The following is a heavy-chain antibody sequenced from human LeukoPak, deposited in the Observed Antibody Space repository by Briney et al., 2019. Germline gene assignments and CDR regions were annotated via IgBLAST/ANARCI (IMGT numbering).Heavy chain of an antibody. CDR3: VRESERHTASDYFYYMGV. D-gene: IGHD6-25*01. CDR1: GFTFSSYA. V-gene: IGHV3-23*01. J-gene: IGHJ6*03. Sequence: GGSLRLSCAASGFTFSSYAMSWVRQAPGKGLEWVSAISGSGGSTYYAGSVNSRFTISRDDSKNALFLQLNSLRTEDTAVYYCVRESERHTASDYFYYMGVWGKGTTVTVSS. CDR2: ISGSGGST.